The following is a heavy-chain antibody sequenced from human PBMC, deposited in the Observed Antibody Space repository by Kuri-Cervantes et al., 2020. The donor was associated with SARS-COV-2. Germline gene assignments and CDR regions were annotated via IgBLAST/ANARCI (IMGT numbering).Heavy chain of an antibody. V-gene: IGHV3-23*01. CDR2: ISGRGGST. CDR3: AKVKSPFWSEYSDYYMDV. Sequence: GEALKISFSASGFTFNTYAMSWVRPAPGKGLEWVSGISGRGGSTYYADSVKGRFTISRDNSNNTIYLQMNSLRAEDTAVYYCAKVKSPFWSEYSDYYMDVWGKGTTVTVSS. CDR1: GFTFNTYA. D-gene: IGHD3-3*01. J-gene: IGHJ6*03.